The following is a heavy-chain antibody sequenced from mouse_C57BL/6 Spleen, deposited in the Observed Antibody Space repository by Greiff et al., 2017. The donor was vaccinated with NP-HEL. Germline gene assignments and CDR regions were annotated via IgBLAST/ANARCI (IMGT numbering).Heavy chain of an antibody. V-gene: IGHV1-82*01. CDR1: GYAFSSSW. D-gene: IGHD1-1*01. CDR3: ARLTVVARGDSYFDY. J-gene: IGHJ2*01. Sequence: QVQLQQSGPELVKPGASVKISCKASGYAFSSSWMNWVKQRPGKGLEWIGRIYPGDGDTNYNGKFKGKATLTADKSSSTAYMQLSSLTSEDSAVYFCARLTVVARGDSYFDYWGQGTTLTVSS. CDR2: IYPGDGDT.